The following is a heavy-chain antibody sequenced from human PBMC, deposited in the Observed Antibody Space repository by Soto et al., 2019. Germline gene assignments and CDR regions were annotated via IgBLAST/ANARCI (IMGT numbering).Heavy chain of an antibody. CDR2: VNDNWGT. Sequence: SETLSLTCTVSGGSISSYYWSWIRQTPEKGLEWIGYVNDNWGTNYNPSLKSRVAISVDTPKNQFSLKLSSVTAADTAVYYCARASSARGYSYGYWFDPWGQGTLVTVSS. CDR1: GGSISSYY. CDR3: ARASSARGYSYGYWFDP. D-gene: IGHD5-18*01. V-gene: IGHV4-59*12. J-gene: IGHJ5*02.